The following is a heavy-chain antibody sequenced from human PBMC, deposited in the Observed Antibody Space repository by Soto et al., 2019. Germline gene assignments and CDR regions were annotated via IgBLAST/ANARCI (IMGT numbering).Heavy chain of an antibody. D-gene: IGHD3-9*01. J-gene: IGHJ4*02. Sequence: RASVKVSCKASGGTFSSYAISWVRQAPGQGLEWMGGIIPIFGTANYAQKFQGRVTITADKSTSTAYMELSSLRSEDTAVYYCARGYYDILTGPYYFDYWGQGTLVTVSS. CDR3: ARGYYDILTGPYYFDY. CDR2: IIPIFGTA. V-gene: IGHV1-69*06. CDR1: GGTFSSYA.